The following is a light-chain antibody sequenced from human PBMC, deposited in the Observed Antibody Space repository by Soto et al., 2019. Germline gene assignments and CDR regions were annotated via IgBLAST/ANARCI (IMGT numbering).Light chain of an antibody. Sequence: EIVLTQSPGTLSLSPGERATLSCRASQYVSTNYLAWYQQKFGQAPRLLIYDASTRATGIPNRFSGSGSGTDFAVTISRLEPEDFAVYYCQQYGSLQVTFGGGTKVEIK. CDR2: DAS. CDR1: QYVSTNY. CDR3: QQYGSLQVT. V-gene: IGKV3-20*01. J-gene: IGKJ4*01.